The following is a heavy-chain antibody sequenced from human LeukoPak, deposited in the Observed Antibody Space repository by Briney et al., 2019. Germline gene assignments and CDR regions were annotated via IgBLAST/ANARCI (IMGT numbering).Heavy chain of an antibody. D-gene: IGHD3-9*01. CDR2: INPNSGGT. V-gene: IGHV1-2*06. Sequence: ASVKVSCKASGYTFTGYYMHWVRQAPGQGLEWMGRINPNSGGTNYAQKFQGRVTMTRNTSISTAYMELSSLRSEDTAVYYCARGHYDILTYLYYFDYWGQGTLVTVSS. J-gene: IGHJ4*02. CDR3: ARGHYDILTYLYYFDY. CDR1: GYTFTGYY.